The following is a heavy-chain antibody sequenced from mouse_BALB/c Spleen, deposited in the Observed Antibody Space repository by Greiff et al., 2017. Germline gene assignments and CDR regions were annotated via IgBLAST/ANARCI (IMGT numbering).Heavy chain of an antibody. CDR3: VRSPIYYDYDRTWFAY. Sequence: VQLVESGPGLVAPSQSLSITCTVSGFSLTSYDISWIRQPPGKGLEWLGVIWTGGGTNYNSAFMSRLSISKDNSKSQVFLKMNSLQTDDTAIYYCVRSPIYYDYDRTWFAYWGQGTLVTVSA. D-gene: IGHD2-4*01. CDR1: GFSLTSYD. CDR2: IWTGGGT. J-gene: IGHJ3*01. V-gene: IGHV2-9-2*01.